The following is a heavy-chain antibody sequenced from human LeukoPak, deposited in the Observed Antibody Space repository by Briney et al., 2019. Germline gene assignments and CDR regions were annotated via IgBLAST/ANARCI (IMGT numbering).Heavy chain of an antibody. CDR1: GGTFSSHA. CDR2: IIPIFGTA. Sequence: SVKVSCKASGGTFSSHAISWVRQAPGQGLEWMGGIIPIFGTANYAQKFQGRVTITTDESTSTAYMELSSLRSEDTAVYYCARSYMTSESPPAEWYFDLWGRGTLVTVSS. D-gene: IGHD2-2*01. CDR3: ARSYMTSESPPAEWYFDL. V-gene: IGHV1-69*05. J-gene: IGHJ2*01.